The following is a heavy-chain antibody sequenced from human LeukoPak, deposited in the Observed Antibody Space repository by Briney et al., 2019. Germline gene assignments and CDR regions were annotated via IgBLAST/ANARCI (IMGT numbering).Heavy chain of an antibody. V-gene: IGHV3-9*01. J-gene: IGHJ4*02. CDR2: ISWNSGSI. CDR1: GFTFDDYA. CDR3: AKDIGAGGYSYGLRIRYLDY. Sequence: GGSLRLSCAASGFTFDDYAMHWVRHAPRKGLEWVSGISWNSGSIGYADSVKGRFTISRDNAKNSLYLQMNSLRAEDTALYYCAKDIGAGGYSYGLRIRYLDYWGQGTLVTVSS. D-gene: IGHD5-18*01.